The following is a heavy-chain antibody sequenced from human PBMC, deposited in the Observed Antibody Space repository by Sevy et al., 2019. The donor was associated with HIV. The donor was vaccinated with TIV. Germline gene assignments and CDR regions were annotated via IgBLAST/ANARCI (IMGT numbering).Heavy chain of an antibody. J-gene: IGHJ3*02. V-gene: IGHV3-53*01. CDR2: IYSGDST. CDR1: GFSVSNSY. Sequence: GGSLRLSCAASGFSVSNSYMSWVRQAPGKGLQWVSVIYSGDSTYYTDSVKGGSTISRDNSKNTRYLQMNSLRAEDTAVYYGARLSVYYYDSSGYYTTGHAFDIWGQGTMVTVSS. D-gene: IGHD3-22*01. CDR3: ARLSVYYYDSSGYYTTGHAFDI.